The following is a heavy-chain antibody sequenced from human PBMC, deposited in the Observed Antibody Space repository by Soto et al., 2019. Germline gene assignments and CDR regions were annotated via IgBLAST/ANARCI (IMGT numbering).Heavy chain of an antibody. CDR3: AGEGRRYYDSSGPQNSYFDL. CDR2: ISYDGSNK. CDR1: GFTFSSYA. V-gene: IGHV3-30-3*01. J-gene: IGHJ2*01. Sequence: GGSLRLSCAASGFTFSSYAMHWVRQAPGKGLEWVAVISYDGSNKYYADSVKGRFTISRDNSKNTLYLQMNSLRAEDTAVYYCAGEGRRYYDSSGPQNSYFDLWGRGTLVTVSS. D-gene: IGHD3-22*01.